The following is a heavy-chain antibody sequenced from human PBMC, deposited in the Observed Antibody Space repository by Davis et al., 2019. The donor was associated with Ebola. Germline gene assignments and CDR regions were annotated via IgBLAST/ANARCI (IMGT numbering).Heavy chain of an antibody. D-gene: IGHD6-6*01. J-gene: IGHJ5*02. CDR1: GGSISSYY. Sequence: PSETLSLTCTVSGGSISSYYWSWIRQPPGKGLEWIGYIYYSGSTNYNPSLKSRVTISVDTSKNQFSLRLSSVTAADTGVYYCARSAQTARPYWFDPWGQGILVTVSS. CDR3: ARSAQTARPYWFDP. CDR2: IYYSGST. V-gene: IGHV4-59*01.